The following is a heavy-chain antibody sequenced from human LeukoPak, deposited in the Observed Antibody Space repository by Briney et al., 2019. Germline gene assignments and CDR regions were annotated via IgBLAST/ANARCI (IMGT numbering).Heavy chain of an antibody. D-gene: IGHD3-3*01. J-gene: IGHJ4*02. V-gene: IGHV3-48*01. CDR2: ISGSSSTI. Sequence: PGGSLRLSCAASGFTFSSYSMNWVRQAPGKGLEWGSYISGSSSTIYYADSVKGRFTISRDNGKNTLYLQMNSLRAEDTAVYHCAKDGLEATPLFDYWGQGTLVTVSS. CDR3: AKDGLEATPLFDY. CDR1: GFTFSSYS.